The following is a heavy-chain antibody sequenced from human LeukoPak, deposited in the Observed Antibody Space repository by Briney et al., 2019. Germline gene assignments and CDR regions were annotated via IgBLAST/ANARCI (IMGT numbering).Heavy chain of an antibody. J-gene: IGHJ4*02. CDR1: GGSISSSTDY. V-gene: IGHV4-39*01. CDR2: IYYHENT. CDR3: ARRAYSTAYWKHVDS. D-gene: IGHD1-1*01. Sequence: SETLSLTCTVSGGSISSSTDYWGWIRQAPGKGLEWIGSIYYHENTYYNSSLKSRVIISVDTSKNQFSLKLNSVTAADTAVYFCARRAYSTAYWKHVDSWGQGTLVTVSS.